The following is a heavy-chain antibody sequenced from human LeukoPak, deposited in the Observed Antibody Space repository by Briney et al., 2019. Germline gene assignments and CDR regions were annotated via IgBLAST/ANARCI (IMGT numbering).Heavy chain of an antibody. V-gene: IGHV4-59*12. CDR3: ARARTQYYYGSGSYFDP. Sequence: SSETLSLTCTVSGGSISSYYWSWIRQPPGKGLEWIGYIYYSGSTNYNPSLKSRVTISVDTSKNQFSLKLSSVTAADTAVYYCARARTQYYYGSGSYFDPWGQGTLVTVSS. CDR1: GGSISSYY. J-gene: IGHJ5*02. D-gene: IGHD3-10*01. CDR2: IYYSGST.